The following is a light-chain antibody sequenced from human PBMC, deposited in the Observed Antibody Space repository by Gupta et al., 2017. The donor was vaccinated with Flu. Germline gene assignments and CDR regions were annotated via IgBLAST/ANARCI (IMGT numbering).Light chain of an antibody. CDR2: GAS. J-gene: IGKJ5*01. CDR1: QCISSY. Sequence: PAYLSVFVGDRVTISCRASQCISSYLNWYQHKGGKAPKLLIYGASCLESGVPSSFSGSGSGTDFTLTISRLQPEDFATYYCQHGDSIPNTFGQGTRLDIK. V-gene: IGKV1-39*01. CDR3: QHGDSIPNT.